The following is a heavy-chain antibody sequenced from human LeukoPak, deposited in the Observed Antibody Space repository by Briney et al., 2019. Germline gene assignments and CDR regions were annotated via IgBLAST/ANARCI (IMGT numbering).Heavy chain of an antibody. Sequence: GGSLRLSCAASGFVFSDYWMHWVRQAPGKGLVWVSRINTDGGFTRYADSVQGRFIISRDTAKNTPFLQMNSLRAEDTAVYYCAREAKVGGALQYWGQGILVTVSS. J-gene: IGHJ4*02. V-gene: IGHV3-74*01. D-gene: IGHD1-26*01. CDR3: AREAKVGGALQY. CDR1: GFVFSDYW. CDR2: INTDGGFT.